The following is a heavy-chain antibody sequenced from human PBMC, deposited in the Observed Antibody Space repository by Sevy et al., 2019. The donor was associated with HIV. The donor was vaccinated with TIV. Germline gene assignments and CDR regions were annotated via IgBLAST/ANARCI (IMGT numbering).Heavy chain of an antibody. CDR3: CRGWYGSGLFVSDF. V-gene: IGHV3-53*01. CDR1: GFTVSSVH. Sequence: GGSLRLSCAVSGFTVSSVHLDWVRQAPGKGLEWVSVIYSDGSTYYAADVKGRLTVSRDNSNNTVFIQMNSVRVEDTGVYYCCRGWYGSGLFVSDFWGQGSLVTVSS. D-gene: IGHD6-19*01. CDR2: IYSDGST. J-gene: IGHJ4*02.